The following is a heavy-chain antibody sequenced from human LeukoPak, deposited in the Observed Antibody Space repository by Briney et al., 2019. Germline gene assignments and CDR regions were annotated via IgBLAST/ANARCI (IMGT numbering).Heavy chain of an antibody. Sequence: SGGSLRLSCAASGFTFSSYGMHWVRQAPAKGLEWVAVISYDGSNKYYADSVKGRFTISRDNSKNTLYLQMNSLRAEDTAVYYCAKDLAVAGDYWGQGTLVTVSS. CDR2: ISYDGSNK. J-gene: IGHJ4*02. CDR3: AKDLAVAGDY. D-gene: IGHD6-19*01. CDR1: GFTFSSYG. V-gene: IGHV3-30*18.